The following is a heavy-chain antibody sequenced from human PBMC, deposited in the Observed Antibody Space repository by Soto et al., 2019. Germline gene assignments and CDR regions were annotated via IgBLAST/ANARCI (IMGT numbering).Heavy chain of an antibody. CDR2: IYYSGST. CDR1: GGSVSSGSYY. CDR3: ARDQGIIKACSSTSCRPGYGMDV. J-gene: IGHJ6*02. V-gene: IGHV4-61*01. D-gene: IGHD2-2*01. Sequence: SETLSLTCTVSGGSVSSGSYYWSWIRQPPGKGLEWIGYIYYSGSTNYNPSLKSRVTISVDTSKNQFSLKLGSVTAAETAVYYCARDQGIIKACSSTSCRPGYGMDVWGQGTTVTVSS.